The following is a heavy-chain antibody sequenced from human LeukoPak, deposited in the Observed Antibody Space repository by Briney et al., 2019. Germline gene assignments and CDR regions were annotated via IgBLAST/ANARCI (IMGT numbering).Heavy chain of an antibody. CDR3: ARDGDYDYVWGSYRPTYYYYMDV. V-gene: IGHV3-64*01. CDR1: GFTFSSYA. Sequence: GGSLRLSCAASGFTFSSYAMHWVRQAPGKGLEYVSAISSNGGSTYYANSVKGRFTISRDNSKNTLYLQMGSLRAEDMAVYYCARDGDYDYVWGSYRPTYYYYMDVWGKGTTVTVSS. D-gene: IGHD3-16*02. CDR2: ISSNGGST. J-gene: IGHJ6*03.